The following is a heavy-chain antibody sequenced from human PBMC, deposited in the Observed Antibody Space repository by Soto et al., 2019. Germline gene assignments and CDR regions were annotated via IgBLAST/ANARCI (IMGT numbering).Heavy chain of an antibody. CDR3: ARHRYSYGVYYFDY. V-gene: IGHV4-30-2*01. CDR2: IYHSGST. D-gene: IGHD5-18*01. J-gene: IGHJ4*02. Sequence: SETLSLTCAVSGGSISSGGYSWSWIRQPPGKGLEWIGYIYHSGSTNYNPSLTSRVTISVDTSKNQFSLKLSSVTAADTAVYYCARHRYSYGVYYFDYWGQGTLVTVSS. CDR1: GGSISSGGYS.